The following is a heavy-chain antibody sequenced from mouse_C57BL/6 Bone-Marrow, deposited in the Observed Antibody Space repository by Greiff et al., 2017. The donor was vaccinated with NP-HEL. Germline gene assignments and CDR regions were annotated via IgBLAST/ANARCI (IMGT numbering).Heavy chain of an antibody. J-gene: IGHJ2*01. CDR2: INPYNGGT. D-gene: IGHD1-1*01. Sequence: EVKLMESGPVLVKPGASVKMSCKASGYTFTDYYMNWVKQSHGKSLEWIGVINPYNGGTSYNQKFKGKATLTVDKSSSTAYMELNSLTSEDSAVYYCARGGYYGSSEDYWGQGTTLTVSS. V-gene: IGHV1-19*01. CDR3: ARGGYYGSSEDY. CDR1: GYTFTDYY.